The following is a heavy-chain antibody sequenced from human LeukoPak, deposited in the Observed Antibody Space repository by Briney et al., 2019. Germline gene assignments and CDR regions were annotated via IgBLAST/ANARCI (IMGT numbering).Heavy chain of an antibody. CDR1: AFTLSSYW. CDR2: IKQDGSEK. D-gene: IGHD6-13*01. CDR3: ARDVHWQQLDY. J-gene: IGHJ4*02. Sequence: GGCLRLSCLPSAFTLSSYWMSWVRQAPGERREGVANIKQDGSEKYYVDAVKGRFTISRDNAKRSLYLQLNSLRVEDTAVYYCARDVHWQQLDYWGQGTLVSVP. V-gene: IGHV3-7*01.